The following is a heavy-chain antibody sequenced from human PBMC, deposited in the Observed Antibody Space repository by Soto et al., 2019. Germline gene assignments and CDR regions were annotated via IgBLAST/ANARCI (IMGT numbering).Heavy chain of an antibody. CDR3: ARSIAAAGTGWFDP. CDR2: INHSGST. J-gene: IGHJ5*02. D-gene: IGHD6-13*01. CDR1: GGSFSCYY. V-gene: IGHV4-34*01. Sequence: PSETLSLTCAVYGGSFSCYYWSWIRQPPGKGLEWIGEINHSGSTNYNPSLKSRVTISVDTSKNQFSLKLSSVTAADTAVYYCARSIAAAGTGWFDPWGQGTLVTVS.